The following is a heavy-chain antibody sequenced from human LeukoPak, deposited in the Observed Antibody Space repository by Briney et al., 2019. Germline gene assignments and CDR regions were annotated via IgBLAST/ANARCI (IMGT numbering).Heavy chain of an antibody. J-gene: IGHJ4*02. D-gene: IGHD6-6*01. CDR1: EYTFTSYD. V-gene: IGHV1-8*01. CDR3: ARGSWGEIAGRKSFEF. CDR2: MNPNSGNT. Sequence: GASVTVSCKASEYTFTSYDINWVRQATGQGLEWMGWMNPNSGNTGYAQKFQGRVTMTRVTSISTAYMELNNLTSEDTAVYYYARGSWGEIAGRKSFEFWGQGSLVTVSS.